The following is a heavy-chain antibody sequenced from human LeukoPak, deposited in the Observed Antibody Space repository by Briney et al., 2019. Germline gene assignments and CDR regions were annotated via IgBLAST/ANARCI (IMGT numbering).Heavy chain of an antibody. CDR3: ATRPSGWYLFDY. CDR1: GGTFSSYA. V-gene: IGHV1-69*04. CDR2: IIPILGIA. Sequence: SVKVSCKASGGTFSSYAISWVRQAPGQGLEWMGRIIPILGIANYAQKFQGRVTITADKSTSTAYMELSSLRSEDTAVYYCATRPSGWYLFDYWGQGTLVTVSS. J-gene: IGHJ4*02. D-gene: IGHD6-19*01.